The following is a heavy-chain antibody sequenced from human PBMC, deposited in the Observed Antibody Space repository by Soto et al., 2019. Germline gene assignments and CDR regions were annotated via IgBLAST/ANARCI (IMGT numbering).Heavy chain of an antibody. D-gene: IGHD2-15*01. Sequence: GGSLRLSCAASGFTFSSYGMHWVRQAPGKGLEWVAVISYDGSNKYYADSVKGRFTISRDNSKNTLYLQMNSLRAEDTAVYYCAKDQSRFVEMASFDSWGQGTLVTVSS. CDR3: AKDQSRFVEMASFDS. CDR2: ISYDGSNK. J-gene: IGHJ4*02. CDR1: GFTFSSYG. V-gene: IGHV3-30*18.